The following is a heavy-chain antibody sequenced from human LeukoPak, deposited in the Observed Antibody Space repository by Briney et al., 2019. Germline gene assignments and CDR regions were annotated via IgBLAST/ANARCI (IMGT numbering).Heavy chain of an antibody. J-gene: IGHJ6*02. V-gene: IGHV3-21*01. Sequence: GGSLRLACAASGFTFRSYIMNWGRQAPGKGLEWVSSISSSSSYIYYADSVKDRFTISRDNAKNSLYLQMNSLRAEDTAVYYCARVGLVRTYGMDVWGQGTTVTVSS. CDR2: ISSSSSYI. CDR1: GFTFRSYI. CDR3: ARVGLVRTYGMDV. D-gene: IGHD2-21*01.